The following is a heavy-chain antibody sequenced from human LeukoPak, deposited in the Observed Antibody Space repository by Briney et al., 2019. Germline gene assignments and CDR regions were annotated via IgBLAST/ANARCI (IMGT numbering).Heavy chain of an antibody. CDR3: ARVPTVTFFDY. Sequence: PSETLSLTCTVSGGSISSYYWTWIRQPAGKGLEWIGRIYTTGSTNYNPSLKSRVTMSVDTSENQFSLKLSSVTAADTAVYYCARVPTVTFFDYWGQGTLVTVSS. CDR1: GGSISSYY. J-gene: IGHJ4*02. D-gene: IGHD4-17*01. V-gene: IGHV4-4*07. CDR2: IYTTGST.